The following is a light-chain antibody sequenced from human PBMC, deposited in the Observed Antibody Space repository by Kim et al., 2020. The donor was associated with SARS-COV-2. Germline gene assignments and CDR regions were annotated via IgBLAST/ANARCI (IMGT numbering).Light chain of an antibody. CDR2: GAS. CDR3: QQYGSSPYS. V-gene: IGKV3-20*01. Sequence: LSPGGRATPSCRASQSVSSSYLAWYQQNPGQAPRLLIYGASSRATGIPDRFSGSGSGTDFTLTISRLEPEDFAVYYCQQYGSSPYSFGQGTKLEI. CDR1: QSVSSSY. J-gene: IGKJ2*03.